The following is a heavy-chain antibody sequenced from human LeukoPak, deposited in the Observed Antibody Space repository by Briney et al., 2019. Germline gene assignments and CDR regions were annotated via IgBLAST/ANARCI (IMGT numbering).Heavy chain of an antibody. J-gene: IGHJ4*02. V-gene: IGHV3-23*01. CDR2: ISGGGGGT. Sequence: GGSLRLSCAASGFIFSNYAMSWVRQAPGKGPEWVSGISGGGGGTYYADSVKGSFTISRANSKNTLYLQMKSLRVDDTAVYYCAKSVEHSNYRKFHDWGQGTLVTVSS. CDR3: AKSVEHSNYRKFHD. CDR1: GFIFSNYA. D-gene: IGHD4-11*01.